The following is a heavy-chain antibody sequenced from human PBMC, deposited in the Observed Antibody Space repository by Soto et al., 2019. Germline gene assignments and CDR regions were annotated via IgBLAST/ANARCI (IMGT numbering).Heavy chain of an antibody. J-gene: IGHJ5*02. CDR1: GGSFSGYY. CDR2: INHSGST. V-gene: IGHV4-34*01. CDR3: ARGRIVVVPAAAGCWFDP. D-gene: IGHD2-2*01. Sequence: SETLSLTCAVYGGSFSGYYWSWIRQPPGKGLEWIGEINHSGSTNYNPSLKSRVTISVDTSKNQSSLKLSSVTAADTAVYYCARGRIVVVPAAAGCWFDPWGQGTLVTVS.